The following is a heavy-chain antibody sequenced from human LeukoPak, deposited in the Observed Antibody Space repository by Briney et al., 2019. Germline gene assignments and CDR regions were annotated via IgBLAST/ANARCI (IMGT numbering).Heavy chain of an antibody. V-gene: IGHV3-23*01. CDR2: IGVSAGST. CDR3: AKESYASGSYYNEFDY. CDR1: GFTFSSCA. J-gene: IGHJ4*02. Sequence: GGSLRLSCAASGFTFSSCAMSWVRQAPGKGLEWVSGIGVSAGSTYYADSVKGRFTISRDNSKNTLYLQMNSLRAEDTAVYYCAKESYASGSYYNEFDYWGQGTLVTVSS. D-gene: IGHD3-10*01.